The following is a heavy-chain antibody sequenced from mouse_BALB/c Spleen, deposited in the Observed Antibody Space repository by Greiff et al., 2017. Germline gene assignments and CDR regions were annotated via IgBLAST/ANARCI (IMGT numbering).Heavy chain of an antibody. D-gene: IGHD2-1*01. CDR2: INPSSGYT. Sequence: VKVVESGAELARPGASVKMSCKASGYTFTSYTMHWVKQRPGQGLEWIGYINPSSGYTNYNQKFKDKATLTADKSSSTAYMQLSILTSEDSAVYYCARSLYGNYYAMDYWGQGTSVTVSS. CDR3: ARSLYGNYYAMDY. V-gene: IGHV1-4*01. CDR1: GYTFTSYT. J-gene: IGHJ4*01.